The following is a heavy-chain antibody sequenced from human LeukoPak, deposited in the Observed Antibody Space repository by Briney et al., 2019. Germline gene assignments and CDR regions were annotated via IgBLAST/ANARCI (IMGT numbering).Heavy chain of an antibody. CDR2: ISSDGSST. V-gene: IGHV3-74*01. D-gene: IGHD6-19*01. CDR1: GFSVSGNW. J-gene: IGHJ4*02. Sequence: GGSPRLSCAASGFSVSGNWMHWVRQAPGKGLVWVSRISSDGSSTNYADSVRGRFTISRDNAKNTVYLQVNSLRVEDTAVYYCARGSGAYGDFDYWGQGTLVTVSS. CDR3: ARGSGAYGDFDY.